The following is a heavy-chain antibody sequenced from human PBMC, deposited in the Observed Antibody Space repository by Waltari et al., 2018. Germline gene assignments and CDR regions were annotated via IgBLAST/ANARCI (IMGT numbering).Heavy chain of an antibody. CDR1: GYTFTDYY. J-gene: IGHJ4*02. Sequence: EVQLVQSGAEVKKPGATVKISCKASGYTFTDYYIQWVQQAPGKGLEWGGRLGPDDGETMYAEKFQGRVTIAADTSTDTVYMELSSLRSDDSAVYYCATDNFQVPAAWVYWGQGTPVTVSS. CDR3: ATDNFQVPAAWVY. CDR2: LGPDDGET. V-gene: IGHV1-69-2*01. D-gene: IGHD6-25*01.